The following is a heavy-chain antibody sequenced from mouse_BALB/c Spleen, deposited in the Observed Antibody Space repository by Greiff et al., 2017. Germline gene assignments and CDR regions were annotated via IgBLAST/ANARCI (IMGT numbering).Heavy chain of an antibody. V-gene: IGHV1-54*01. CDR3: AVKAWFAY. CDR1: GYAFTNYL. J-gene: IGHJ3*01. CDR2: INPGSGGT. Sequence: QVQLQQSGAELVRPGTSVKVSCKASGYAFTNYLIEWVKQRPGQGLEWIGVINPGSGGTNYNEKFKGKATLTVDKSSSTAYMQLSSLTSDDSAVYFCAVKAWFAYWGQGTLVTVSA.